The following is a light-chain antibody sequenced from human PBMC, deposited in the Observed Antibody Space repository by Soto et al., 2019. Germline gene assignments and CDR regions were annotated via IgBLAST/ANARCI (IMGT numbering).Light chain of an antibody. CDR2: GAS. V-gene: IGKV3-20*01. CDR1: QSVSSSH. CDR3: QQDGSSPQA. Sequence: ATVPVSPGERGTLSCRVRQSVSSSHLAWYQQKPGQAPSLLISGASSRATGIPDRCTGRGSGTDFSLAVNILEPEDFSVQFCQQDGSSPQAVGQGTKVDIK. J-gene: IGKJ1*01.